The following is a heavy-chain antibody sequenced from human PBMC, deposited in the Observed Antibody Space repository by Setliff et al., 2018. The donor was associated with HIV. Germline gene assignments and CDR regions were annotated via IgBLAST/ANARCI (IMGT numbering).Heavy chain of an antibody. D-gene: IGHD2-2*01. Sequence: GGSLRLSCAASGFTFSDHYMSWIRQAPGKGPEWVSSISGTATTIYSADSVKGRFTISRDNSKNTLYLQMDSLRAEDTAVYYCVRDQNTPSRCRSKTCINPGDYWGLGTLVTVSS. CDR2: ISGTATTI. J-gene: IGHJ4*02. CDR1: GFTFSDHY. V-gene: IGHV3-11*04. CDR3: VRDQNTPSRCRSKTCINPGDY.